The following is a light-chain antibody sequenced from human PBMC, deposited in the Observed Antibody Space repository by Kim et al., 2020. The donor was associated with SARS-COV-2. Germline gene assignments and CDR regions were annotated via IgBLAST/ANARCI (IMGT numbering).Light chain of an antibody. Sequence: EIVLTQSPGTLSLSPGERATLSCRASQTINSNNLAWYRHKLGQAPRLLMYGTSSRATGIPDRFSGSGSGTDFTLTISRLEPEDLGIYYCQQYSGSPLYTFGQGTKLEI. CDR1: QTINSNN. J-gene: IGKJ2*01. V-gene: IGKV3-20*01. CDR2: GTS. CDR3: QQYSGSPLYT.